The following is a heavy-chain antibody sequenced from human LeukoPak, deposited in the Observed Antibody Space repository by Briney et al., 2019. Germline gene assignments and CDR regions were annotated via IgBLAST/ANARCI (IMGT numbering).Heavy chain of an antibody. D-gene: IGHD2-2*01. CDR3: ARHRSKSQLLLVWFDP. CDR2: IYYSGST. J-gene: IGHJ5*02. V-gene: IGHV4-39*01. Sequence: SETLSLTCTVSGGSISSSSYYWGWIRQPPGKGLEWIGSIYYSGSTYYNPSLKSRVTISVDTSKNQSSLKLCSVTAADTAVYYCARHRSKSQLLLVWFDPWGQGTLVTVSS. CDR1: GGSISSSSYY.